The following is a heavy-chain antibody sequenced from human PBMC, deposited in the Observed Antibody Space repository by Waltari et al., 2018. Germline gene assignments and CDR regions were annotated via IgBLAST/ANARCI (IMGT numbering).Heavy chain of an antibody. J-gene: IGHJ3*01. CDR3: ARMGGAYYDFWSGYR. CDR2: IYYSGST. Sequence: QVQLQESGPGLVKPSETLSLTCAVSGYSISSGYYWGWIRQPPGKGLEWIGYIYYSGSTYYNPSLKSRVTISVDTSKNQFSLKLSSVTAADTAVYYCARMGGAYYDFWSGYRWGQGTMVTVSS. V-gene: IGHV4-38-2*01. CDR1: GYSISSGYY. D-gene: IGHD3-3*01.